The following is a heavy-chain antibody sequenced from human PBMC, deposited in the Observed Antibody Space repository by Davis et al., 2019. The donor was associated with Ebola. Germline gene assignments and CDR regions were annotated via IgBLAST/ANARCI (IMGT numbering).Heavy chain of an antibody. V-gene: IGHV1-3*01. CDR1: GYIFTSYA. Sequence: AASVKVSCQASGYIFTSYAIHWVRQAPGQRLEWMGWITACNGDTKYSQKFRGRVTITRDTSASTSYMELSSLRSEDTAVFYCAIGKKVAGTRALCWFDPWGQGTLVTVSS. J-gene: IGHJ5*02. D-gene: IGHD6-19*01. CDR2: ITACNGDT. CDR3: AIGKKVAGTRALCWFDP.